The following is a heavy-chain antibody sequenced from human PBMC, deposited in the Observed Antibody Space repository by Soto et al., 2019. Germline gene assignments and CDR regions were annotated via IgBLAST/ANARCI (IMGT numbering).Heavy chain of an antibody. V-gene: IGHV5-51*01. J-gene: IGHJ6*02. D-gene: IGHD3-10*01. CDR1: GYNFANYW. CDR3: ARPQQDYSSSGMDV. Sequence: PGESLKISCKTSGYNFANYWIHWVRQMPGKGLEWVGIIFPGDSDIRYSPSFQGQVTISADKSISTAYLQWSSLKASDTAIYYCARPQQDYSSSGMDVWGQGTTVTVSS. CDR2: IFPGDSDI.